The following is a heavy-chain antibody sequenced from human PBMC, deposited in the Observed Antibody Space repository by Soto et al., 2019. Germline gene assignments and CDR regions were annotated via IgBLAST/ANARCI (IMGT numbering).Heavy chain of an antibody. D-gene: IGHD3-16*01. CDR1: GFRFDEYN. CDR3: ARETLSYGSALDV. CDR2: ITWNGANT. V-gene: IGHV3-43*01. J-gene: IGHJ6*02. Sequence: GGSLRLSCAASGFRFDEYNIHWVRQAPGKGLEWVSLITWNGANTYYADSVKGRFTISRDGTTKSVSLQMTSLKREDTGLYYCARETLSYGSALDVWGQGTTVTVSS.